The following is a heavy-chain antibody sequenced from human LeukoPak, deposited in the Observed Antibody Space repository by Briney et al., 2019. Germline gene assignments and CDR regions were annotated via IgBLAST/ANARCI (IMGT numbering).Heavy chain of an antibody. Sequence: GGSLRLSCAASGLSFISYWVSWVRQAPGKGLEWVSAITGSGGNTYYADSVKGRFTISRDNSKSTVFLRMNSLRAEDTAVYYCAKWGDYDVLTGYYVSDYWGQGTLVTVSS. V-gene: IGHV3-23*01. CDR2: ITGSGGNT. CDR1: GLSFISYW. D-gene: IGHD3-9*01. J-gene: IGHJ4*02. CDR3: AKWGDYDVLTGYYVSDY.